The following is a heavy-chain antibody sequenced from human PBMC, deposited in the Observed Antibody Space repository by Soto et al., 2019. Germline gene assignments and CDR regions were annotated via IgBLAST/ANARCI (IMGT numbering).Heavy chain of an antibody. Sequence: QVQLVQSGAEVKKPGASVNVSCKASGYTFTVYYMHWVRQAPGQGVEGMGWINPKSGGTMYPQKFQGRVTMTWDTSISTAYMALTRLRSDDTAVYYCARDLAKGGGSAGFDYWGQGTLVTVSS. D-gene: IGHD1-26*01. V-gene: IGHV1-2*02. CDR1: GYTFTVYY. CDR3: ARDLAKGGGSAGFDY. CDR2: INPKSGGT. J-gene: IGHJ4*02.